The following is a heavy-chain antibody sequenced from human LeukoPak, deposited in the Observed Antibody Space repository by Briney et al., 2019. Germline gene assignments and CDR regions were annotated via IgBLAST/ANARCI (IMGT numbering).Heavy chain of an antibody. CDR1: RFTFTTRW. J-gene: IGHJ4*02. CDR3: ASGSGWTFEY. V-gene: IGHV3-7*01. CDR2: IKEDGSEK. Sequence: GGSLRISCAASRFTFTTRWMNWVRQAPGKGLEWVAIIKEDGSEKLYVDSVKGRFTISRDNAKNSLYLQMDNLRAEDTAVYYCASGSGWTFEYWGQGTQVTVSS. D-gene: IGHD6-19*01.